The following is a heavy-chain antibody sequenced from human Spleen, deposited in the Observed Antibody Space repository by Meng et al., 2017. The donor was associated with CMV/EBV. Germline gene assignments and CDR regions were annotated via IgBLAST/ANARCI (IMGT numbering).Heavy chain of an antibody. CDR3: ARDLRPTSFDY. J-gene: IGHJ4*02. V-gene: IGHV4-34*01. D-gene: IGHD5-12*01. CDR1: GGSFSGYY. Sequence: LTGAVYGGSFSGYYWSWIRQPPGKGLEWIGEINHSGSTNYNPSLKSRVTISVDTSKNQFSLKLSSVTAADTAVYYCARDLRPTSFDYWGQGTLVTVSS. CDR2: INHSGST.